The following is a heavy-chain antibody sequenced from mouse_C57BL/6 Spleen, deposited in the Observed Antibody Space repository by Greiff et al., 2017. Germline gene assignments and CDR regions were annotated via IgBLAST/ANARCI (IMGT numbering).Heavy chain of an antibody. Sequence: EVHLLESGGGLVKPGGSLKLSCAASGFTFSSYAMSWVRQTPEKRLEWVATISDGGSYTYYPDNVKGRFTISRDNAKNNLYLQMSHLKSEDTAMYYCARYYGSSYLDYWGQGTTLTVSS. CDR1: GFTFSSYA. CDR2: ISDGGSYT. V-gene: IGHV5-4*01. CDR3: ARYYGSSYLDY. D-gene: IGHD1-1*01. J-gene: IGHJ2*01.